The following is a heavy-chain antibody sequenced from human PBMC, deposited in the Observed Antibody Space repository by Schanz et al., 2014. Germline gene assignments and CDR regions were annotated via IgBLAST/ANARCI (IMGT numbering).Heavy chain of an antibody. J-gene: IGHJ3*02. CDR3: ARKMKLGVYGGKGHDSLDI. Sequence: EAQLLDSGGGLAQPGGSLRLSCAASGFTFNIYAMSWVRQAPGKGLECVAGISGSGTTTYYAASVKGRFTISRDNSKNTLYLEMNSLRAEDTAVSYCARKMKLGVYGGKGHDSLDIWGQGTMVTVSS. CDR2: ISGSGTTT. CDR1: GFTFNIYA. V-gene: IGHV3-23*01. D-gene: IGHD4-17*01.